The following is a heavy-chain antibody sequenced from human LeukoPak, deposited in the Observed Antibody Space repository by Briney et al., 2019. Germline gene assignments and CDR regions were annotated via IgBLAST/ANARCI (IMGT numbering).Heavy chain of an antibody. V-gene: IGHV3-21*04. D-gene: IGHD6-13*01. Sequence: DSVKGRFTISRDNAKNALYLQMSRLRAEDTAVYYCARDPDIAAAGPSFDYWGQGTLVTVSS. CDR3: ARDPDIAAAGPSFDY. J-gene: IGHJ4*02.